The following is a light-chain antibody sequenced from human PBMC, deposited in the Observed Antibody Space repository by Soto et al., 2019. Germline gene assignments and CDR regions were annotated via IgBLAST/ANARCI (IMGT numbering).Light chain of an antibody. CDR2: GAS. CDR1: QSVTSKY. CDR3: QQYGSSVQ. Sequence: EIVLTQSPDTLSLSPGERATLSCRASQSVTSKYLAWYQQKPGQAPRLLIHGASNRATGIPDRFGGSGSGTDFTLTISRLEPEDFALYYCQQYGSSVQFGGGTKVEIK. V-gene: IGKV3-20*01. J-gene: IGKJ4*02.